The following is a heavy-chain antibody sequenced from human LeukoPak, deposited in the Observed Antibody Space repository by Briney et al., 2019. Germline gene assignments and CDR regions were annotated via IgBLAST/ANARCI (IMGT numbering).Heavy chain of an antibody. J-gene: IGHJ5*02. V-gene: IGHV7-4-1*01. D-gene: IGHD3-10*01. CDR3: AREGDDALLWFGETWFDP. CDR2: INTKTGNP. CDR1: GYTFTSYA. Sequence: ASVKVSCKASGYTFTSYAMNWVRQAPGQGLEWMGWINTKTGNPTYAQGFTGRFVFSLDTSVSTAYLQICSLKAEDTAVYYCAREGDDALLWFGETWFDPWGQGTLVTVSS.